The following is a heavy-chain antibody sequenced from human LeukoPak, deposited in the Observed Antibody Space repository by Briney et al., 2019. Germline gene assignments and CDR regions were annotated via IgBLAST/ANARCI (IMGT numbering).Heavy chain of an antibody. D-gene: IGHD3-9*01. Sequence: GGSLRLSCAASGFTFSSFTMNWVRQAPGKGLEWVSSISYSGSDVYYADSVKGRFTISRDNAKNSLYLQMNSLRAEDTAVYYCAGDYDILTGYQPLDYWGQGTLVTVSS. CDR3: AGDYDILTGYQPLDY. V-gene: IGHV3-21*01. CDR1: GFTFSSFT. J-gene: IGHJ4*02. CDR2: ISYSGSDV.